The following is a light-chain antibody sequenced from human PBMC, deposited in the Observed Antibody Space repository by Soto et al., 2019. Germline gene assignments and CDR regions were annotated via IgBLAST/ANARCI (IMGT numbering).Light chain of an antibody. Sequence: EIVLTQSPATLSLSPGERATLSCRASQSVSSYLAWYQQKPGQAPRLLIYDASNRATGIPVRFSGSGSGTDFTLTISSLEPEDFAVYYCQQRSNWPPLRTFGQGTKVEIK. V-gene: IGKV3-11*01. J-gene: IGKJ1*01. CDR3: QQRSNWPPLRT. CDR2: DAS. CDR1: QSVSSY.